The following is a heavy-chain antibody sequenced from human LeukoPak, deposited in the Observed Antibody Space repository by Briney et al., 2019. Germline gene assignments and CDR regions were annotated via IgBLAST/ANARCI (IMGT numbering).Heavy chain of an antibody. CDR3: ARPRSRVSWFDP. D-gene: IGHD2-8*01. Sequence: SETLSLTCTVSGYSISSGYYWGWIRQPPGKGLEWIGSIYHSGNTYYNPSLKSRVAISVDTSKNQFSLKLRSVTAADTAVYYCARPRSRVSWFDPWGQGTLVTVSS. J-gene: IGHJ5*02. CDR1: GYSISSGYY. V-gene: IGHV4-38-2*02. CDR2: IYHSGNT.